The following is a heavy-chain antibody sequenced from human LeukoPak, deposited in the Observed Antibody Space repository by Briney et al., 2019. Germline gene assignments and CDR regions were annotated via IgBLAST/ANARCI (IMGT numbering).Heavy chain of an antibody. J-gene: IGHJ6*02. V-gene: IGHV3-23*01. CDR2: ISGSGGST. D-gene: IGHD3-3*01. Sequence: GGSLRLSCAASGFTFGSYAMSWVRQAPGKGLEWVSAISGSGGSTYYADSVKGRFTISRDNSKNTLYLQMNSLRAEDTAVYYCAKDLSYDFWSGYSNYYYYYGMDVWGQGTTVTVSS. CDR3: AKDLSYDFWSGYSNYYYYYGMDV. CDR1: GFTFGSYA.